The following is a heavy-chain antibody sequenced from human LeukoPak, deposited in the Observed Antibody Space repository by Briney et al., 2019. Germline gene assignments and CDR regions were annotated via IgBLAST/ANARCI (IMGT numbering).Heavy chain of an antibody. D-gene: IGHD1-1*01. CDR2: IGGTIRDI. J-gene: IGHJ4*02. CDR1: GIRLGDYS. Sequence: GGSLRLSCVVSGIRLGDYSMAWVRQAPGRGLDWVSTIGGTIRDIHYADSVRGRFTISRDNSKNMLYLQMNSLSVADSAVYYCATDPQHDGDFWGQGTLVTVSS. V-gene: IGHV3-23*01. CDR3: ATDPQHDGDF.